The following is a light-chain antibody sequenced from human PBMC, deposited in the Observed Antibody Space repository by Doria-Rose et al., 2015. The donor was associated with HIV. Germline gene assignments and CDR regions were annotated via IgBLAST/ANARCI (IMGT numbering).Light chain of an antibody. CDR1: QSFSSTY. V-gene: IGKV3-20*01. CDR2: DGS. CDR3: HQYGTSWT. Sequence: TQSPGTLSLSPGERATLSCRASQSFSSTYLAWYQQKPGQAPSLLIYDGSTRATGIPDRFSAGGPGTDFTLTINRLEPEDFALYYCHQYGTSWTFGQGTKVEI. J-gene: IGKJ1*01.